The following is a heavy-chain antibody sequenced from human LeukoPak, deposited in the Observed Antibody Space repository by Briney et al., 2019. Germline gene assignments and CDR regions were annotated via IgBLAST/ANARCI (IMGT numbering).Heavy chain of an antibody. CDR1: GGSIRSSSYY. CDR2: IYYSGST. CDR3: ARGVRRYCSGGSCYREAFDI. Sequence: PSATLSLTCTVSGGSIRSSSYYWGWIRQPPGKGLEWIASIYYSGSTNYNPSLKSRVTISVDTSKNQFSLKLSSVTAADTAVYYCARGVRRYCSGGSCYREAFDIWGQGTMVTVSS. J-gene: IGHJ3*02. D-gene: IGHD2-15*01. V-gene: IGHV4-39*07.